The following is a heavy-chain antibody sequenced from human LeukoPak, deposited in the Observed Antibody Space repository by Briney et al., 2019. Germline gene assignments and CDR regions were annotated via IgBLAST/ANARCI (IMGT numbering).Heavy chain of an antibody. D-gene: IGHD5-12*01. CDR2: IYYSGST. CDR1: GGSISSSSYY. Sequence: PSETLSLTCTVSGGSISSSSYYWGWIRQPPGKGLEWIGSIYYSGSTYYNPSLKSRVTISVDTSKNQFSLKLSSVTAADTAVYYCARHIDTGSDIVATIARLDYWGQGTLVTVSS. V-gene: IGHV4-39*01. J-gene: IGHJ4*02. CDR3: ARHIDTGSDIVATIARLDY.